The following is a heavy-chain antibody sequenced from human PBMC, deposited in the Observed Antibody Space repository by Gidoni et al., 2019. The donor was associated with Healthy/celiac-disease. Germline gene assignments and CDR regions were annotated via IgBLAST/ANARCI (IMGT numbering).Heavy chain of an antibody. Sequence: QVQLQESGPGLVKPSETLSLSCPVSGGSISTYYWSWIRQPAGKGLEWIGRVYSSGSTNYNPSLKSRVTMSVDTSKNQFSLKLSSVTAADTAVYYCARDLTLSSSSDWYFDLWGRGTLVTVSS. D-gene: IGHD6-6*01. V-gene: IGHV4-4*07. CDR1: GGSISTYY. CDR2: VYSSGST. J-gene: IGHJ2*01. CDR3: ARDLTLSSSSDWYFDL.